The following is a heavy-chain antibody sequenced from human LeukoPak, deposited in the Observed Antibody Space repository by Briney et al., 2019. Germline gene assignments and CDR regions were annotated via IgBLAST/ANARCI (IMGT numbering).Heavy chain of an antibody. CDR1: GYTFTSYY. CDR3: ARGSAYYDTSVYYLGWFDP. V-gene: IGHV1-46*01. J-gene: IGHJ5*02. D-gene: IGHD3-22*01. CDR2: INPSGGST. Sequence: ASVKVSCKASGYTFTSYYMHWVRQAPGQGPEWMGIINPSGGSTSYAQKFQGRVTMTRDTSTSTVYMELSSLRSEDTALYYCARGSAYYDTSVYYLGWFDPWGQGTLVTVSS.